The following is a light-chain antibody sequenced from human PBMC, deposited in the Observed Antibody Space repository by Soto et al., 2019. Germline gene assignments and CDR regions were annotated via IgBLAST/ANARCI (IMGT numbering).Light chain of an antibody. CDR2: EVS. J-gene: IGLJ2*01. Sequence: QSALTQPASVSGSPGQSITISCTGTSSDVGSYNLVSWYQQHPGKAPKLMIYEVSKRPTGVSNRFSGSKSGNTASLTISGLQAEDEADYYCVSYAGSSTLVFGGGTKLTVL. V-gene: IGLV2-23*02. CDR3: VSYAGSSTLV. CDR1: SSDVGSYNL.